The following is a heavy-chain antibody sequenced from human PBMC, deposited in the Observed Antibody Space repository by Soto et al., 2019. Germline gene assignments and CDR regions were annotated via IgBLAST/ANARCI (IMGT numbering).Heavy chain of an antibody. CDR2: ISYSGTT. Sequence: SETLSLTCTVSGGSISGSSYYWGWIRQPPGKGLEWIGSISYSGTTSYNPSLKSRVTISADTSNNQFSLKLNSVTAADTALYYCARLGGYYQALDSWGQGTLVTVSS. D-gene: IGHD3-22*01. CDR1: GGSISGSSYY. J-gene: IGHJ4*02. CDR3: ARLGGYYQALDS. V-gene: IGHV4-39*07.